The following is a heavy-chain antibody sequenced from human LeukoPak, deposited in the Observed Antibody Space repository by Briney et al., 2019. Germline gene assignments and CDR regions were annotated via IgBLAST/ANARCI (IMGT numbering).Heavy chain of an antibody. V-gene: IGHV1-18*01. J-gene: IGHJ5*02. CDR2: ISAYNGKT. D-gene: IGHD3-10*01. Sequence: GASVKVSCKASGYTFTSYGISWVRQAPGQGREGMGWISAYNGKTNYEQKLQGRVTITTDTSTSTAYMELRSLRSDDTAVYYCARDSSSLFGGRGAPSPQYNWFDPWGQGTLVTVSS. CDR1: GYTFTSYG. CDR3: ARDSSSLFGGRGAPSPQYNWFDP.